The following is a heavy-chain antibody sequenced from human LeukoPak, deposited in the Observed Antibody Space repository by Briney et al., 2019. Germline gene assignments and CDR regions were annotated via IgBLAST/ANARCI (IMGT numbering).Heavy chain of an antibody. D-gene: IGHD6-13*01. CDR3: ARSSIAAAGSFDY. V-gene: IGHV4-39*01. CDR2: IYYSGST. CDR1: GGSISSSSYY. J-gene: IGHJ4*02. Sequence: SETLSLTCTVSGGSISSSSYYWGWIRQPPGKGLEWIGSIYYSGSTYYNPSLKSRVTISVDTSKNQFSLKLSSVTAADTAVYYCARSSIAAAGSFDYWGQGTLVTVSS.